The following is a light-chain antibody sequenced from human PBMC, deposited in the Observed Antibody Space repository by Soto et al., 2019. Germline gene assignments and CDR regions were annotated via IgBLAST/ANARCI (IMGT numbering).Light chain of an antibody. CDR1: QSVSSN. J-gene: IGKJ5*01. Sequence: EIVMTQSPATLSVSPGERATLSCRASQSVSSNLAWYQQRPGQAPRLLIYDASNRATGVSARFSGSGSGTDFTLPISSLETEDFAVYYCQQRNDWRRGTFGQGTRLEIK. CDR2: DAS. CDR3: QQRNDWRRGT. V-gene: IGKV3-11*01.